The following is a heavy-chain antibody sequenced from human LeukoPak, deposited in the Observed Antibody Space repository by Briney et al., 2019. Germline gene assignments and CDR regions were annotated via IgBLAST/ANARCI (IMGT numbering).Heavy chain of an antibody. CDR2: INHSGST. Sequence: PSETLSLTCAVYGGSFSGYYWSWIRQPPGKGLEWIGEINHSGSTNYNPSLKSRVTISVDTSKNQFSLKLSSVTAADTAVYYWARGGRGWLQLTGVLRTWFDPWGRGTLVPVSS. CDR1: GGSFSGYY. J-gene: IGHJ5*02. D-gene: IGHD5-24*01. V-gene: IGHV4-34*01. CDR3: ARGGRGWLQLTGVLRTWFDP.